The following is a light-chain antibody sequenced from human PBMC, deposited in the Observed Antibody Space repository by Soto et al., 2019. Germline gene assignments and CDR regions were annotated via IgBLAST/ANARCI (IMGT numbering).Light chain of an antibody. CDR3: SSYTSSNTLV. CDR1: SSDVGGFNY. CDR2: EVS. J-gene: IGLJ2*01. Sequence: QSALPQPASVSGSPGQSITISCTGTSSDVGGFNYVSWYQHHPGKVPKLMIYEVSNRPSGVSNRFSGSKSGNTASLTISGLQAEDEGDYYCSSYTSSNTLVVGGGTKLTVL. V-gene: IGLV2-14*01.